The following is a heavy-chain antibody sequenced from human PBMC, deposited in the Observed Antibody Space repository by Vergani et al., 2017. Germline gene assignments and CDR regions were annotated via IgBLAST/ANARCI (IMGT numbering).Heavy chain of an antibody. J-gene: IGHJ4*02. CDR3: ASGFYDSSGYRPGGYFDY. V-gene: IGHV4-59*01. Sequence: QVQLQESGPGLVKPSETLSLTCTVSGGSISSYYWSWIRQPPGTGLEWIGYIYYSGSPNYNPSLKSRVTISVDTSKNQFSLKLSSVTAADTAVYYCASGFYDSSGYRPGGYFDYWGQGTLVTVSS. CDR1: GGSISSYY. D-gene: IGHD3-22*01. CDR2: IYYSGSP.